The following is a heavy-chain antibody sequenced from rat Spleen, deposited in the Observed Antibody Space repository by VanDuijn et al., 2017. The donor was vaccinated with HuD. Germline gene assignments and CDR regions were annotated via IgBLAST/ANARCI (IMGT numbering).Heavy chain of an antibody. Sequence: EVQLVESGGGLVEPGGSLKVSCTASGFTFSHYGMAWVRQTPTKGLEWVASISTGGDDTYNRDPVKGRFTISRDDAKNTQYLQMDSLRSEDTAIYYCTRQRGDGSYHGGLDYWGQGVMVTVSS. D-gene: IGHD1-12*01. CDR3: TRQRGDGSYHGGLDY. CDR2: ISTGGDDT. CDR1: GFTFSHYG. J-gene: IGHJ2*01. V-gene: IGHV5S14*01.